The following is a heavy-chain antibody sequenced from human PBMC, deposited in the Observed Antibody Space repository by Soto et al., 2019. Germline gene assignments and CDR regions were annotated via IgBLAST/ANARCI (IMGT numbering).Heavy chain of an antibody. Sequence: GASVKVSCKASGYAFTCYGICWVRHAPGQGLEWMGWISAYNGNTNYAQKLQGRVTMTTDTSTSTAYMELRSLRSDDTAVYYCARDVRFLEWLLYPIWFDPWGQGTLVTVSS. CDR3: ARDVRFLEWLLYPIWFDP. D-gene: IGHD3-3*01. V-gene: IGHV1-18*01. J-gene: IGHJ5*02. CDR1: GYAFTCYG. CDR2: ISAYNGNT.